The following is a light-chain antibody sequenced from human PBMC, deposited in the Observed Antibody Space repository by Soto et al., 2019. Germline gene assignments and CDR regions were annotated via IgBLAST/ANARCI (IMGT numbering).Light chain of an antibody. Sequence: EIVLTQSPGTLSLSPGERATITCRASQSVSSCYLAWYQQKPGQAPRLLIYGASSRATGIPDRFSGSGSGTEFTLTISRLEPEDFAVYYCHQYDSSPLTFGGGTKVEIK. V-gene: IGKV3-20*01. J-gene: IGKJ4*01. CDR1: QSVSSCY. CDR2: GAS. CDR3: HQYDSSPLT.